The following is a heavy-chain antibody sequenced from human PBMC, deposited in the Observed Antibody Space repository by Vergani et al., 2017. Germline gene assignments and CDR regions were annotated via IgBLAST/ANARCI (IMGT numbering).Heavy chain of an antibody. CDR3: ARDRGSSTTFYYYYGMDV. D-gene: IGHD2-2*01. Sequence: QVQLQQWGAGLLKPSETLSLTCAVYGGSFSGYYWSWIRQPPGKGLEWIGEINHSGSTNYNPSLKSRVTMSVDTSKNQFSLKLSSVTAADTAVYYCARDRGSSTTFYYYYGMDVWGQGTTVTVSS. V-gene: IGHV4-34*01. CDR1: GGSFSGYY. CDR2: INHSGST. J-gene: IGHJ6*02.